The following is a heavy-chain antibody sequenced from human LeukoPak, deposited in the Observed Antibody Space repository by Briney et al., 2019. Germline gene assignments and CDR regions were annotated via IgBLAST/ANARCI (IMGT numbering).Heavy chain of an antibody. CDR2: INAGNGNT. J-gene: IGHJ4*02. V-gene: IGHV1-3*03. D-gene: IGHD2-8*02. Sequence: ASVKVSCKASGYTFTSYAMHWVRQAPGQRLEWMGWINAGNGNTKYSQEFQGRVTITRDTSASTAYMELSSLRSEDMAVYYCAREGPTGGVPSYGFDYWGQGTLVTVSS. CDR1: GYTFTSYA. CDR3: AREGPTGGVPSYGFDY.